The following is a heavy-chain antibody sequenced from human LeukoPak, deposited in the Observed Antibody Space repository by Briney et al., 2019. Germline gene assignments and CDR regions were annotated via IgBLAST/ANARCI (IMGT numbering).Heavy chain of an antibody. V-gene: IGHV1-46*01. CDR2: INPSGGST. D-gene: IGHD2-15*01. Sequence: ASVKVSCKASGYTFTSYYMHWVRQAPGQGLEWMGLINPSGGSTSYAQKFQGRVTMTRDTSTSTVYMELSSLRSEDTAVYYCASAPGYCSGGSCYTHYYYYGMDVWGQGTTVTVSS. CDR3: ASAPGYCSGGSCYTHYYYYGMDV. CDR1: GYTFTSYY. J-gene: IGHJ6*02.